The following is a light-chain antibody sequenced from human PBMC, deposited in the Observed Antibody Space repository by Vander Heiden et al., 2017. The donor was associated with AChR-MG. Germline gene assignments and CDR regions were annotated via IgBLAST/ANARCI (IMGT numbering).Light chain of an antibody. CDR1: RSISNY. V-gene: IGKV1-39*01. Sequence: DIQITQSPSSPSASVGDRVTITCRARRSISNYLSWYQHKPGAPPKLLISAASSVQSVVPSRCSGRGCGTDFTLTISSLQPEDFATYFCQQNDTTLWTFGQGTKVEIK. CDR2: AAS. J-gene: IGKJ1*01. CDR3: QQNDTTLWT.